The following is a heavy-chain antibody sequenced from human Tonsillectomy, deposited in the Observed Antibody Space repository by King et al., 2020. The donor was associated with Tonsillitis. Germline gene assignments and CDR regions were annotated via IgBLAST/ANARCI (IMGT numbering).Heavy chain of an antibody. CDR1: GFTFSSYA. CDR3: ARDFRANSPADVYYGMDV. D-gene: IGHD4-23*01. Sequence: VQLVESGGGVVQPGRSLRLSCAASGFTFSSYAMHWVRQAPGKGLEWVAVISYDGSNKYYADSVTGRFTISRENSKNMRYLQMNSLRAEDTALYYCARDFRANSPADVYYGMDVWGQGTTVTVSS. V-gene: IGHV3-30*04. CDR2: ISYDGSNK. J-gene: IGHJ6*02.